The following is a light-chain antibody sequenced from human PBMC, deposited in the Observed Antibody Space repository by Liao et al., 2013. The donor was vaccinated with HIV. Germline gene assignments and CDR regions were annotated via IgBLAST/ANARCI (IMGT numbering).Light chain of an antibody. V-gene: IGLV3-21*04. Sequence: SYELTQPPSVSVAPGKTARITCGGNNIGSKSVHWYQQKPGQAPVLVIYYDSDRPSGIPERFSGSNSENTATLAISRVEAGDEADYHCQVWDNTVDRVVFGGGTKLAVL. CDR1: NIGSKS. CDR2: YDS. J-gene: IGLJ2*01. CDR3: QVWDNTVDRVV.